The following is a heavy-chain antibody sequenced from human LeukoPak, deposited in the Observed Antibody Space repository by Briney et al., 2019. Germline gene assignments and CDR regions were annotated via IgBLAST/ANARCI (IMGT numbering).Heavy chain of an antibody. CDR3: AREMLDNHWFDP. V-gene: IGHV4-4*02. J-gene: IGHJ5*02. D-gene: IGHD3-10*02. CDR2: IYHTGIT. CDR1: GGSISSSNW. Sequence: PSETLSLTCAVSGGSISSSNWWSWVRQPPGKGLEWIGEIYHTGITYYNPSLKGRVTVSVDRSKNQFSLEVTSVTAADTAVYYCAREMLDNHWFDPWGQGTLVTGSS.